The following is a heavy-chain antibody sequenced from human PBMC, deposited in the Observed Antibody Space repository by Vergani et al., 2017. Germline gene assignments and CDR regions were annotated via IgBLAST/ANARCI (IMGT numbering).Heavy chain of an antibody. CDR1: GFTFSSYA. CDR3: ARALGDGMDV. D-gene: IGHD3-10*01. Sequence: EVQLLESGGGLVQPGGSLRLSCAASGFTFSSYAMSWVRQAPGKGLEWVSAISGSGGSTYYADSVKGRFTISRDNAKNSLYLQMNSLRAEDTAVYYCARALGDGMDVWGQGTTVTVSS. CDR2: ISGSGGST. J-gene: IGHJ6*02. V-gene: IGHV3-23*01.